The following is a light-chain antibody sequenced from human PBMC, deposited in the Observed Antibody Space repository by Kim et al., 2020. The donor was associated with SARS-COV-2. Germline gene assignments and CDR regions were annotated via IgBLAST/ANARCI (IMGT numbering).Light chain of an antibody. CDR1: SSDVGGYNY. V-gene: IGLV2-11*01. J-gene: IGLJ1*01. CDR2: DVS. CDR3: CSYAGSYF. Sequence: QSALTQPRSVSGSPGQSVTISCTGTSSDVGGYNYVSWYQQHPGKAPKLMIYDVSKRPSGVPDRFSVSKSGNTASLTISGLQAEDEADYYCCSYAGSYFFGTGTKVTVL.